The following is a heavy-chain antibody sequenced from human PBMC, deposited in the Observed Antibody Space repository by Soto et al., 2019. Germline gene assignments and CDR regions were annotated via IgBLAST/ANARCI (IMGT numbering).Heavy chain of an antibody. D-gene: IGHD3-10*01. CDR2: ISYDGSNK. CDR1: GFAFSSYA. J-gene: IGHJ6*02. CDR3: ARDRVWFGDDYYYYGMDV. V-gene: IGHV3-30-3*01. Sequence: GGSLRLSCAASGFAFSSYAMHWVRQAPGKGLEWVAVISYDGSNKYYADSVKGRFTISRDNSKNTLYLQMNSLRAEDTAVYYCARDRVWFGDDYYYYGMDVWGQGTTVTVSS.